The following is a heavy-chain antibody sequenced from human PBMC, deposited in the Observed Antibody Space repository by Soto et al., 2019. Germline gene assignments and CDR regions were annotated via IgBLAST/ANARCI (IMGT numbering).Heavy chain of an antibody. CDR2: IYHTGST. V-gene: IGHV4-4*02. CDR1: GGSISSNW. J-gene: IGHJ4*02. Sequence: SETLSLTCAVSGGSISSNWWSWVRQPPGKGLEWIGEIYHTGSTNYNPSLKSRVTISVDKSKNQFSLKLSSVTAADTAVYYCARDAGYCSGGICYSFDCWGQGTLVTVS. CDR3: ARDAGYCSGGICYSFDC. D-gene: IGHD2-15*01.